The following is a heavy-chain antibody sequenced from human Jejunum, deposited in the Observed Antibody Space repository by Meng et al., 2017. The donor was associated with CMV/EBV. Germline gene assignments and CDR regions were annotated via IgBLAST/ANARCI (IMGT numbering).Heavy chain of an antibody. CDR3: ARGRVRGIASAGAMVS. D-gene: IGHD6-13*01. J-gene: IGHJ5*02. CDR1: FTLTTYW. V-gene: IGHV3-74*01. Sequence: FTLTTYWMHWVRHTPGKGLVWVSRINSAGSITNYADYVKGRFTISRDNAKNSLYLQMNSLRAEDTAVYYCARGRVRGIASAGAMVSWGQGTLVTVSS. CDR2: INSAGSIT.